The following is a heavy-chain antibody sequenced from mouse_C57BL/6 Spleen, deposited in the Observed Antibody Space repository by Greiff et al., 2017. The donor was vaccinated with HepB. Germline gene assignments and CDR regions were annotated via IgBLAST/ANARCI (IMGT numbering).Heavy chain of an antibody. V-gene: IGHV1-5*01. CDR2: IYPGNSDT. CDR1: GYTFTSYW. J-gene: IGHJ2*01. CDR3: TRKPYYYGSSSYFDY. D-gene: IGHD1-1*01. Sequence: EVQLQQSGTVLARPGASVKMSCKTSGYTFTSYWMHWVKQRPGQGLEWIGAIYPGNSDTSYNQKFKGKAKLTAVTSASTAYMELSSLTNEDSAVYYCTRKPYYYGSSSYFDYWGQGTTLTVSS.